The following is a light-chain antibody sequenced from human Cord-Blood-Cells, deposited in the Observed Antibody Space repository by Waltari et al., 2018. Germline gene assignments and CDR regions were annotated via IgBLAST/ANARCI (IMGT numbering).Light chain of an antibody. Sequence: QSALTQPPSASGSPGQSVTISCTGTSSDVGGYNYVPWYQQHPGKAPKLMIYEVSKRPSGVPDRFSCSKSGNTASLTVSGLQAEDEADYYCSSYAGSNNVVFGGGTKLTVL. J-gene: IGLJ2*01. CDR1: SSDVGGYNY. CDR2: EVS. V-gene: IGLV2-8*01. CDR3: SSYAGSNNVV.